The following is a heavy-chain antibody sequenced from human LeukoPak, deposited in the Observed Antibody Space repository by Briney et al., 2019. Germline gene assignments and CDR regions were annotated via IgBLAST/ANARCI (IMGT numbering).Heavy chain of an antibody. J-gene: IGHJ4*02. CDR2: INPNSGGT. Sequence: GASVKVSCKASGYTFTGYYMHWVRQAPGQGLEWMGRINPNSGGTNYAQKFQGRVTMTRDTSISTAYMELSRLRSDDTAVYYCARGYYDSSGYWLSYFDYWGQGTLVTVSS. V-gene: IGHV1-2*06. D-gene: IGHD3-22*01. CDR1: GYTFTGYY. CDR3: ARGYYDSSGYWLSYFDY.